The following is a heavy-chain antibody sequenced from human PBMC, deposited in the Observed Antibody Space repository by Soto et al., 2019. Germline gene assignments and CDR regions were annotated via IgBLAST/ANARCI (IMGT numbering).Heavy chain of an antibody. CDR3: ARGNSWYYARNWFEP. CDR1: GYVFSSYW. D-gene: IGHD6-13*01. J-gene: IGHJ5*02. Sequence: EMQLVESGGGLVQPGGSLRLSCDASGYVFSSYWMDWVRQVPGKGLMWVSRINPDGRDRKYADSVRGRFTVSRDNAKNRMFLQMNSLRVEDTAVYSCARGNSWYYARNWFEPWGQGTLVTVSS. V-gene: IGHV3-74*01. CDR2: INPDGRDR.